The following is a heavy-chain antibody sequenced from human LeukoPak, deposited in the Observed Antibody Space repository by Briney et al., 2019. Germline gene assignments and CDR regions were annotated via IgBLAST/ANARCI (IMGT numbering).Heavy chain of an antibody. Sequence: GGSLRLSCAASGFTFSSYEMNWVRQAPGKGLEWVSYISSSGSTIYYADSVKGRFTISRDNAKNSLYLQMNSLRAEDTAVYYCAREERYDSSGLKDYWGQGTLVTVSS. CDR2: ISSSGSTI. CDR1: GFTFSSYE. CDR3: AREERYDSSGLKDY. D-gene: IGHD3-22*01. J-gene: IGHJ4*02. V-gene: IGHV3-48*03.